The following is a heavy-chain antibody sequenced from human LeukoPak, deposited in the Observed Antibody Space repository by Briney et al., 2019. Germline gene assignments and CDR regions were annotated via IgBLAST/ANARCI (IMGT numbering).Heavy chain of an antibody. D-gene: IGHD4-23*01. CDR1: GYTFTNYG. CDR2: ISAYNGIT. Sequence: ASVKVSCKASGYTFTNYGITWVRQAPGQGLEWMGWISAYNGITNYAQKLQGRVTLTTDTSTSTAYMELRSLRSDDTAVCYCARYPYGGNDDYWGQGTLVTVSS. J-gene: IGHJ4*02. CDR3: ARYPYGGNDDY. V-gene: IGHV1-18*01.